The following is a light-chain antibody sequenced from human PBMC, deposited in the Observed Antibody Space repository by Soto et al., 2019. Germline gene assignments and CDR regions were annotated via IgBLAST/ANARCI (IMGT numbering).Light chain of an antibody. Sequence: DIQMTQSPSTLSASVGDRVTITCRATQSISSWLAWYQQKPGTAPNLLIYEASTLKSGVPSRFSGSGSGTEFTLTLTSLQPDDFATYYCQQYSTNSRTFGQGTKVEIK. CDR1: QSISSW. V-gene: IGKV1-5*03. J-gene: IGKJ1*01. CDR2: EAS. CDR3: QQYSTNSRT.